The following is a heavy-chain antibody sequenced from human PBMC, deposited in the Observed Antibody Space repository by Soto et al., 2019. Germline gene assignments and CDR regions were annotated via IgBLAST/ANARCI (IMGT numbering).Heavy chain of an antibody. CDR2: ITSAGSDI. CDR3: ARGILGGVRIDYGMDV. Sequence: EVQLVESGGCLVKPGGSLRLSCAASGFTFSNYNMNWVRQPPGKGLEWVSSITSAGSDIYYAESLKGRVTISRDNAKNSLFLQMNSLRVEDTALYFCARGILGGVRIDYGMDVWGQGTTVTVSS. V-gene: IGHV3-21*01. CDR1: GFTFSNYN. J-gene: IGHJ6*02. D-gene: IGHD2-8*02.